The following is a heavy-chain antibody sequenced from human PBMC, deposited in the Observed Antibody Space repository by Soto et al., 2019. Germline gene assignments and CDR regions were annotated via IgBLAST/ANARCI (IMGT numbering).Heavy chain of an antibody. CDR1: GGTFSSYT. J-gene: IGHJ3*02. V-gene: IGHV1-69*02. Sequence: SVKVSCKASGGTFSSYTISWVRQAPGQGLEWMGRIIPILGIANYAQKFQGRVTITADKSTSTAYMELSSLRSEDTAVYYCARGRVGQRVFWSAVVFGAFDIWGQGTMVTVSS. CDR3: ARGRVGQRVFWSAVVFGAFDI. D-gene: IGHD1-26*01. CDR2: IIPILGIA.